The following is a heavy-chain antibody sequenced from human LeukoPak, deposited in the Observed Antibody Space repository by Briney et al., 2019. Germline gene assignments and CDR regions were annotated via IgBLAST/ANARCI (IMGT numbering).Heavy chain of an antibody. J-gene: IGHJ4*02. CDR3: ARHRSYYDFWSGYYNDFDY. Sequence: SETLSLTCTVSGGSISSSSYYWGWIRQPPGKGLEWIGSIYYSGSTYYNPSLKSRVTISVDTSKNQFSLKLSSVTAADTAVYYCARHRSYYDFWSGYYNDFDYWGQGTLVTVSS. D-gene: IGHD3-3*01. V-gene: IGHV4-39*01. CDR2: IYYSGST. CDR1: GGSISSSSYY.